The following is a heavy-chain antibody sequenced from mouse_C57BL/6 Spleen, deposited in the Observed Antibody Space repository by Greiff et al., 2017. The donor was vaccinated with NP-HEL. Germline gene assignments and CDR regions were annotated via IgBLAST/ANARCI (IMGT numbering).Heavy chain of an antibody. Sequence: EVQGVESGGGLVKPGGSLKLSCAASGFTFSDYGMHWVRQAPEKGLEWVAYISSGSSTIYYADTVKGRFTLSRDNAKNTLFLQMTSLRSEDTAMYYCARTYGGYAMDYWGQGTSVTVSS. CDR3: ARTYGGYAMDY. CDR1: GFTFSDYG. D-gene: IGHD1-1*01. J-gene: IGHJ4*01. CDR2: ISSGSSTI. V-gene: IGHV5-17*01.